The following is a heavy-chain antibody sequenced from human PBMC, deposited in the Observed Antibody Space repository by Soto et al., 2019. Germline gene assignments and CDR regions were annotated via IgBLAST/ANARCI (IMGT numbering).Heavy chain of an antibody. Sequence: SETLSLTCAVYGGSFSGYYWSWIRQPPGKGLEWIGEINHSGSTNYNPSLKSRVTISVDTSKNQFSLKLSSVTAADTAVYYCARDANFHYYGMDVWGQGTTVTSP. CDR2: INHSGST. J-gene: IGHJ6*02. CDR1: GGSFSGYY. V-gene: IGHV4-34*01. D-gene: IGHD2-8*01. CDR3: ARDANFHYYGMDV.